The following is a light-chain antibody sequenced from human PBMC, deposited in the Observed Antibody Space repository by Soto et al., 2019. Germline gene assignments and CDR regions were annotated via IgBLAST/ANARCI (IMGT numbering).Light chain of an antibody. V-gene: IGKV1-5*01. CDR3: HQYKIY. CDR1: ESIATW. Sequence: DVHMTQSPSSLSSSVGDRVTITCRASESIATWLAWYQQKPGQAPKLLIYDASRLESGVPSRFSGGGSGTEFTLTIRGLQPDDVATYYCHQYKIYFGPGTKLEI. CDR2: DAS. J-gene: IGKJ2*01.